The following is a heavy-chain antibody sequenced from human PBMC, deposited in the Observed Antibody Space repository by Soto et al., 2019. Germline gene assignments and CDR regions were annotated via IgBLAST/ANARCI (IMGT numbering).Heavy chain of an antibody. CDR2: IKHDGSEK. Sequence: PGGSLRLSCAASGFTFSTYWMTWVRQTPGRGLEWVANIKHDGSEKYYVESVKGRFTVSRDNTKNSLYLEMNSLRTEDTAVYYCARFFRHLSSGQKDWGQGTLVTVSS. J-gene: IGHJ4*02. V-gene: IGHV3-7*01. CDR1: GFTFSTYW. D-gene: IGHD3-22*01. CDR3: ARFFRHLSSGQKD.